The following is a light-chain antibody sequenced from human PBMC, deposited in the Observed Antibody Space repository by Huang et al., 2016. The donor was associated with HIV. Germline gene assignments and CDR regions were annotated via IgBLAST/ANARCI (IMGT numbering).Light chain of an antibody. CDR3: QQRSSCPLT. CDR2: DVS. Sequence: VLTQSPFTLSMSPGQRATLSCKTSQSVETYLVWYQQRPGQGPRLLIYDVSNRAPSVPTRVSGAVSGTDFTLIIDHLAPGDVALYFCQQRSSCPLTFGGGTRVE. V-gene: IGKV3-11*01. CDR1: QSVETY. J-gene: IGKJ4*01.